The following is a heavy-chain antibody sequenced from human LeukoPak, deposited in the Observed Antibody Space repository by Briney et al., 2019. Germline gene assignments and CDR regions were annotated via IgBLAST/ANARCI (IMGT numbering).Heavy chain of an antibody. J-gene: IGHJ4*02. V-gene: IGHV3-23*01. Sequence: GASLRLSCVASGFTFSNYAMSWVRQAPGKRLEWVSAVTSRGGSTYYADSVKGPFTISRDNSRNTLFLQMNSLRAEDTAIYYCAKCGDFDILTGYYVSDFWGQGTLVTVSS. CDR2: VTSRGGST. CDR3: AKCGDFDILTGYYVSDF. D-gene: IGHD3-9*01. CDR1: GFTFSNYA.